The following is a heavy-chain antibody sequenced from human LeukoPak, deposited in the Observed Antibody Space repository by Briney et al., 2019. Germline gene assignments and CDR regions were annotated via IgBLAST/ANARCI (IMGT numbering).Heavy chain of an antibody. CDR2: IYSGGST. CDR3: ASTGATRGVSAFDI. J-gene: IGHJ3*02. D-gene: IGHD1-26*01. CDR1: GFIVSSNY. V-gene: IGHV3-53*05. Sequence: GGSLRLSRAASGFIVSSNYMSWVRQAPGKGLEWVSVIYSGGSTYYADSVRGRFAISRDNSKNTLYLQMNSLRAEDTAVYYCASTGATRGVSAFDIWGQGTMVTVSS.